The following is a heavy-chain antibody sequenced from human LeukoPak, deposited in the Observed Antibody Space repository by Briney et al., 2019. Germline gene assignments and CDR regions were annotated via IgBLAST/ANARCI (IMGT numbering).Heavy chain of an antibody. D-gene: IGHD5-12*01. CDR2: INPNSGGT. CDR1: GYTFTGYY. J-gene: IGHJ4*02. V-gene: IGHV1-2*02. Sequence: PTASVKVSCKASGYTFTGYYMHWVRQAPGQGLEWMGWINPNSGGTNYAQKFQGRATMTRDTSISTAYMELSRLRSDDTAVYYCARVGYSGYEFDYWGQGTLVTVSS. CDR3: ARVGYSGYEFDY.